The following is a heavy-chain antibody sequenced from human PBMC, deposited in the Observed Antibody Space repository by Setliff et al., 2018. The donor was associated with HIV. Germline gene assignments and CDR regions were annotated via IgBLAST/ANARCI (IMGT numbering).Heavy chain of an antibody. V-gene: IGHV4-31*03. CDR2: ISSRGST. CDR3: ARGAMVRGVWYFDL. Sequence: VSGPTLVNPTQTLTLTCTLSGLSLSTSGVGVGWIRQHPGKGLEWIGYISSRGSTYYNPSLKSRITMSVDTSQNQVSLKLSSVTAADTAVYYCARGAMVRGVWYFDLWAVAPWSPSPQ. J-gene: IGHJ2*01. CDR1: GLSLSTSGVG. D-gene: IGHD3-10*01.